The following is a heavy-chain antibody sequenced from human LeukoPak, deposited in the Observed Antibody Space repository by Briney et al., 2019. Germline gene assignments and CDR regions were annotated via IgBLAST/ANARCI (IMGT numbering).Heavy chain of an antibody. CDR1: GYTFTSYD. V-gene: IGHV1-8*01. J-gene: IGHJ4*02. Sequence: ASVKVSCKASGYTFTSYDINWVRQATGQGLEWMGWMNPNSGNTGYAQKFQGRVTMTRNTSIGTAYMELSSLRSEDTAVYYCARGPEYCSGGSCYSGSRFDYWGQGTLVTVSS. D-gene: IGHD2-15*01. CDR2: MNPNSGNT. CDR3: ARGPEYCSGGSCYSGSRFDY.